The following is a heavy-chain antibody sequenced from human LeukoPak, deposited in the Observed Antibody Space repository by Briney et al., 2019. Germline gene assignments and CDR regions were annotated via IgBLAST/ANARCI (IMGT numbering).Heavy chain of an antibody. CDR2: IYYSGST. Sequence: SETLSLTCTVSGGSISSSSYYWGWIRQPPGKGLEWIGSIYYSGSTYYNPSLKSRVTISVDTSKNQFSLKLSSVTAADTAVYYXXXXXXWTGVGAIDYWGQGTLVTVSS. D-gene: IGHD1-26*01. CDR1: GGSISSSSYY. V-gene: IGHV4-39*07. J-gene: IGHJ4*02. CDR3: XXXXXWTGVGAIDY.